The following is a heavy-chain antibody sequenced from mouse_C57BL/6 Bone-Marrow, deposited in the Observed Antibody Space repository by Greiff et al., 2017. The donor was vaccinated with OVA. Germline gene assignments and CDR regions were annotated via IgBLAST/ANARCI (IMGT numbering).Heavy chain of an antibody. V-gene: IGHV1-5*01. D-gene: IGHD1-1*01. CDR3: TTKPFYYNGSSGGFDY. CDR1: GYTFTSYW. Sequence: VQLQQSGTVLARPGASVKMSCKTSGYTFTSYWMHWVKQRPGQGLEWIGAIYPGNSDTSYNQKFKGKAKLTAVTSASTAYMELSSLTNEDSAVYYCTTKPFYYNGSSGGFDYWGQGTTLTVSS. CDR2: IYPGNSDT. J-gene: IGHJ2*01.